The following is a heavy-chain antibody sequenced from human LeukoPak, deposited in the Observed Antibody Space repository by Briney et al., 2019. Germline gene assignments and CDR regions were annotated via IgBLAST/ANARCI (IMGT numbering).Heavy chain of an antibody. V-gene: IGHV4-59*01. CDR2: IYYSGST. J-gene: IGHJ4*02. Sequence: SETLSLTCTVSGGSISSYYWSWIRQPPGKGLEWIGYIYYSGSTNYNPSLKSRVTISVDKSKNQFSLELSSVTAADTAGYYCARDRLDRYFDSRGAFDYWGEEVLVIVSS. CDR3: ARDRLDRYFDSRGAFDY. CDR1: GGSISSYY. D-gene: IGHD3-9*01.